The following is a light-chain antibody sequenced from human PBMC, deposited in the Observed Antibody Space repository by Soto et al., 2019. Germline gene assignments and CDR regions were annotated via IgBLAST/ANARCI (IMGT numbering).Light chain of an antibody. CDR3: QQYGSSPRT. Sequence: EIVLTQSPGTLSLSPGERATLSCRASQSVSSTYLAWYQQKPGQAPGLLLYGASNRASGIPDRFAGSGSGTDFTLTISRLEPEDFAVYYFQQYGSSPRTVGGGTKVDSK. V-gene: IGKV3-20*01. J-gene: IGKJ4*01. CDR2: GAS. CDR1: QSVSSTY.